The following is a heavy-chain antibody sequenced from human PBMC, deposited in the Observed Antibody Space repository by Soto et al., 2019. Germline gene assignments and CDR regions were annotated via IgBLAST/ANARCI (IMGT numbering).Heavy chain of an antibody. CDR1: GGSISSGDYY. V-gene: IGHV4-30-4*01. Sequence: SETLSLTCTVSGGSISSGDYYWSWIRQPPGKGLEWIGYIYYSGSTYYNPSLKSRVAISVDTSKNQFSLKLSSVTAADTAVYYCAREQTTHAAPPGNYGMDVWGQGTTVTVSS. J-gene: IGHJ6*02. CDR3: AREQTTHAAPPGNYGMDV. D-gene: IGHD6-6*01. CDR2: IYYSGST.